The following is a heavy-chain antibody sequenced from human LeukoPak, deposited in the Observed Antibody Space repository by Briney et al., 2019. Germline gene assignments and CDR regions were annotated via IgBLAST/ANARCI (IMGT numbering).Heavy chain of an antibody. J-gene: IGHJ4*02. Sequence: GGSLRLSCAASGFSFSSYNMNWIRQAPGKGLECVSYISSSGNTTYHADSVKGRFTISRDNAKNSLYLQMSSLRAEDTAVYYCARDGGSSWYFDYWGQGTLVTVSS. CDR3: ARDGGSSWYFDY. CDR1: GFSFSSYN. V-gene: IGHV3-48*03. CDR2: ISSSGNTT. D-gene: IGHD6-13*01.